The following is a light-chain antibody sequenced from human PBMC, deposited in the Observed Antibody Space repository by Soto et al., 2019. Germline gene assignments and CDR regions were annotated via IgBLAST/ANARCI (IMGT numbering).Light chain of an antibody. V-gene: IGLV4-69*01. J-gene: IGLJ2*01. CDR2: VNTDGSH. Sequence: QLVLTQSPSASASLGASVKLTCILSSGHGSYPIAWHQQQPEKGPRYLMKVNTDGSHTKGDGIPDRFSGSSSGAERHLIISSLQSEDEDDYYCQTWGTGIRVFGGGTKLTVL. CDR1: SGHGSYP. CDR3: QTWGTGIRV.